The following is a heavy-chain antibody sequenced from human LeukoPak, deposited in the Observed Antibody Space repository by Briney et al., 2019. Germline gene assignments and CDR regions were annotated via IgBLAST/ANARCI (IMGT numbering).Heavy chain of an antibody. CDR2: ISDSGGST. Sequence: PGGSLRLSCAASGFTFSSYAMGWVRQAPGKGLEWVSAISDSGGSTYYADSVKGRFTISRDNSKNTLYLQMNSLRAEDTAVYYCARDLAISTSCFDYWGQGTLVTVSP. J-gene: IGHJ4*02. V-gene: IGHV3-23*01. D-gene: IGHD2-2*01. CDR3: ARDLAISTSCFDY. CDR1: GFTFSSYA.